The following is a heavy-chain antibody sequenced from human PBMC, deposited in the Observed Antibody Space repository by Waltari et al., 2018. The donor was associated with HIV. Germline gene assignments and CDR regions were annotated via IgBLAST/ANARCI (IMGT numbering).Heavy chain of an antibody. D-gene: IGHD5-12*01. Sequence: QVQLQESGPGLVKPSETLSLTCTVSGYSISSGYYWGWIRQPPGKGLEWIGSIYHSGSTYYNPSLKSRVTISVDTSKNQFSLKLSSVTAADTAVYYCARGRDGYKVGMWGQGTMVTVSS. CDR3: ARGRDGYKVGM. V-gene: IGHV4-38-2*02. CDR1: GYSISSGYY. J-gene: IGHJ3*01. CDR2: IYHSGST.